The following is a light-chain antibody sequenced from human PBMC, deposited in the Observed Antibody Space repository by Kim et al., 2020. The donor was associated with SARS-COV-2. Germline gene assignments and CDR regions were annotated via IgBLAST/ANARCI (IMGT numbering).Light chain of an antibody. J-gene: IGKJ2*03. Sequence: EIVLTQSPGTLSLSPGEGATLSCRASQTVSDLAWYQHKPGQAPKLLIYATSSRAIGTPDRFSASGSGTAFSLTITRLDPEDFAVYYCQQYGSSSPYSFGQGTKLEI. V-gene: IGKV3-20*01. CDR1: QTVSD. CDR3: QQYGSSSPYS. CDR2: ATS.